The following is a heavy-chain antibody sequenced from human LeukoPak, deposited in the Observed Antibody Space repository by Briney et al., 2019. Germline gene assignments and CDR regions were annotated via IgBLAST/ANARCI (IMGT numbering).Heavy chain of an antibody. CDR1: VYTFTTYF. J-gene: IGHJ4*02. CDR2: INAHNGKT. Sequence: ASVTVSCTSSVYTFTTYFVTWVRQAPGQGLEWMGSINAHNGKTDYAEKIKGRVTMTTDTSTSTAYLELRNLRSDDTAIYYCAKTSCAGDCYFDFWGQGTLVTVSS. D-gene: IGHD2-21*02. CDR3: AKTSCAGDCYFDF. V-gene: IGHV1-18*04.